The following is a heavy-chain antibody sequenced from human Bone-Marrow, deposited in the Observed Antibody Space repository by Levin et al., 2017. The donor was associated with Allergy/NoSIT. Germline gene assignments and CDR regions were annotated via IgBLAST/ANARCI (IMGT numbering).Heavy chain of an antibody. D-gene: IGHD6-13*01. CDR3: VKPPDTSSWYLADF. J-gene: IGHJ4*02. Sequence: GGSLRLSCSASGFTFSSYAMHWVRQAPGKGLEYVSAITAYGGDTHYADSVKGRFTISRDDSKNMLYLQMTSLGAEDSAVYYCVKPPDTSSWYLADFWGQGTQVTVSS. CDR1: GFTFSSYA. CDR2: ITAYGGDT. V-gene: IGHV3-64D*06.